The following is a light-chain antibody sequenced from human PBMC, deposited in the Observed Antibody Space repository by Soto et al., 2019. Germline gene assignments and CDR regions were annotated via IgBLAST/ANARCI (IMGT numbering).Light chain of an antibody. CDR3: SSYAGSNNPVV. Sequence: QSALTQPPSASGSPGQSVTISCTGTSSDVGSYKYVSWYQQHPGKAPKLMIYEVSQRPSGVPDRFSGSKSGNTASLTVSGLQADDEADDYCSSYAGSNNPVVFGGGTKLTVL. J-gene: IGLJ2*01. CDR1: SSDVGSYKY. CDR2: EVS. V-gene: IGLV2-8*01.